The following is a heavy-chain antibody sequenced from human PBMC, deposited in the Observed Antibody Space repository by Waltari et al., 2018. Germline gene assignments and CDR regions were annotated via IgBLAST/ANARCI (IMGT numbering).Heavy chain of an antibody. Sequence: QEQLVQSGSEVKKPGASVRVSCQAPGYTFTDYHLHWFRQTPGQGFEWMGWFNPKNGDSNSAEKFLGRVTMTRDTSINTVYLDLSGLRSDDTAVFFCARDPGPIVGAPDLWGQGTLVTVSS. D-gene: IGHD1-26*01. CDR1: GYTFTDYH. CDR2: FNPKNGDS. J-gene: IGHJ5*02. CDR3: ARDPGPIVGAPDL. V-gene: IGHV1-2*02.